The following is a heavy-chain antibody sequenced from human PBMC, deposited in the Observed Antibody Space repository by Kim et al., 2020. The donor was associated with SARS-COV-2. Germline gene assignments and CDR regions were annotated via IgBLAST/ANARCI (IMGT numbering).Heavy chain of an antibody. CDR2: IYPGDSDT. V-gene: IGHV5-51*01. D-gene: IGHD3-10*01. J-gene: IGHJ4*02. CDR3: ARAPGRSGGYFDY. Sequence: ESLKISCKGSGYSFTTYYIAWVRQMPGKGLEWMGIIYPGDSDTTYSPSFQGQVTISADKSISTAYLQFRSLKASDTAMYYCARAPGRSGGYFDYWGRGT. CDR1: GYSFTTYY.